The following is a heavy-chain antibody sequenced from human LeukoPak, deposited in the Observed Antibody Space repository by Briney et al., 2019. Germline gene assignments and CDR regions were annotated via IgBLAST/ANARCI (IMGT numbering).Heavy chain of an antibody. CDR2: IYTSGST. Sequence: PSETLSLTCTVSGGSISSYYWSWIRQPAGKGLEWIGRIYTSGSTNYDPSLKSRVTMSVDTSKNQFSLKLSSVTAADTAVYYCARDPAVDDYGDYYFDYWGQGTLVTVSS. J-gene: IGHJ4*02. CDR1: GGSISSYY. V-gene: IGHV4-4*07. CDR3: ARDPAVDDYGDYYFDY. D-gene: IGHD4-17*01.